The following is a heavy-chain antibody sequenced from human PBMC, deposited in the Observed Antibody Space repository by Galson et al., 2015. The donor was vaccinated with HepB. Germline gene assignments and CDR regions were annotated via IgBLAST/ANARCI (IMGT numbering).Heavy chain of an antibody. J-gene: IGHJ3*02. CDR1: GGSINSSNW. D-gene: IGHD4-17*01. CDR2: IYHSGST. V-gene: IGHV4-4*02. CDR3: STYGDPHIDI. Sequence: SLTCVVSGGSINSSNWWTWVRQPPGKGLEWIGEIYHSGSTEYNPSLGSRVTMSVDKSKNQFSLKLNSVTAADTAVYYCSTYGDPHIDIWGQGTMVTVSS.